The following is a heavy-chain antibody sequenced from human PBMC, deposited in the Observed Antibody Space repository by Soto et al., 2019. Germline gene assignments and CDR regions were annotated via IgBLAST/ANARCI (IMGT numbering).Heavy chain of an antibody. V-gene: IGHV1-3*01. CDR2: INAGNGNT. CDR1: GYTFTSYA. D-gene: IGHD6-25*01. Sequence: ASVKVSCKASGYTFTSYAMHWVRQAPGQRLEWMGWINAGNGNTKYSQKFQGRVTITRDTSASTAYMELSSLRSEDTAVYYCARSSEAGNWFDPWGQGTLVTVSS. J-gene: IGHJ5*02. CDR3: ARSSEAGNWFDP.